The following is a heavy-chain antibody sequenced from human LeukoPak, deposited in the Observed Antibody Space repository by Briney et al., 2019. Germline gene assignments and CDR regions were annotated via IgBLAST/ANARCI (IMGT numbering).Heavy chain of an antibody. CDR2: ISSSSSYI. CDR3: ARSGIFGFGESNHEIQTNYYFDY. Sequence: PGGSLRLSCAASGFTFSSYSMNWVRQAPGKGLEWVSSISSSSSYIYYADSVKGRFTISRDNAKNSLYLQMNSLRAEGTAVYYCARSGIFGFGESNHEIQTNYYFDYWGQGTLVTVSS. CDR1: GFTFSSYS. J-gene: IGHJ4*02. D-gene: IGHD3-10*01. V-gene: IGHV3-21*01.